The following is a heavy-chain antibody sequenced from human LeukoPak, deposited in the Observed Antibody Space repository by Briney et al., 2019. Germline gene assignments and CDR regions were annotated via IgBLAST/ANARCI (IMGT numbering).Heavy chain of an antibody. CDR2: INSDGSIT. D-gene: IGHD3-16*01. V-gene: IGHV3-74*01. CDR3: ARDWGGLDIWYYFDY. J-gene: IGHJ4*02. Sequence: PGGSLRLSCAASGFTFTTYWMHWVRQAPGKGLVWVSHINSDGSITSYADSVKGRFTISRDNAKNTLYLQMNSLRAEDTAVYYYARDWGGLDIWYYFDYWGQGTLVTVSS. CDR1: GFTFTTYW.